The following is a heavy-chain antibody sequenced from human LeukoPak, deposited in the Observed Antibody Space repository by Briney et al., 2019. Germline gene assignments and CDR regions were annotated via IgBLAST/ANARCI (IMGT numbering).Heavy chain of an antibody. Sequence: SETLSLTCTVSGYSISSGYYWGWIRQPPGKGLEWIGSIYHSGSTYYNPSLKSRVTISVDTSKNQFSLKLSSVTAADTAVYYCARDRLGSDSFYFDYWGQGTLVTVSS. V-gene: IGHV4-38-2*02. D-gene: IGHD1-26*01. J-gene: IGHJ4*02. CDR2: IYHSGST. CDR3: ARDRLGSDSFYFDY. CDR1: GYSISSGYY.